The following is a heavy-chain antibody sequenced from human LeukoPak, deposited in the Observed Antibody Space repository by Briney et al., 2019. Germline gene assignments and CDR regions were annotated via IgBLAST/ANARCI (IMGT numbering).Heavy chain of an antibody. Sequence: ASVKVSCKVSGYTLTELSMHWVRQAPGKGLEWMGGFDPKDGETIYAQKFQGRVTKTEDTSTDTAYMELSSLRSEDTAVYYCATVHYASGSWVREYYYGMDVWGQGTTVTVSS. CDR3: ATVHYASGSWVREYYYGMDV. V-gene: IGHV1-24*01. D-gene: IGHD3-10*01. CDR1: GYTLTELS. J-gene: IGHJ6*02. CDR2: FDPKDGET.